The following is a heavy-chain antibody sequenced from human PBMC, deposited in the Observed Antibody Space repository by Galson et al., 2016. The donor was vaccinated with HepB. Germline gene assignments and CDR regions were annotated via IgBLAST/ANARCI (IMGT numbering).Heavy chain of an antibody. D-gene: IGHD3-10*01. V-gene: IGHV3-48*01. CDR3: ARGSGSGSSRFRFYFYMDM. Sequence: SLRLSCAASGFIFSVYNMNWARQAPGKGLEWIAWITSSSDTMYYADSVKGRFTISRDNAKNSLYLEMNSLRVDDSAIYYCARGSGSGSSRFRFYFYMDMWGKGTAVTVSS. CDR1: GFIFSVYN. CDR2: ITSSSDTM. J-gene: IGHJ6*03.